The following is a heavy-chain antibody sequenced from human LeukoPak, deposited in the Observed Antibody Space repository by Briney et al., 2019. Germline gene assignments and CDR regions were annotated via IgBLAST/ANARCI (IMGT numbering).Heavy chain of an antibody. CDR1: GFTFSSYG. CDR3: ARVFVGATTIDY. D-gene: IGHD1-26*01. Sequence: GGSLRLSCAASGFTFSSYGMHWVRQAPGKGLEWVAVLSYDGSNKYYADFVKGRFTISRDNSKNTLYLQMNSLRAEDTAVYYCARVFVGATTIDYWGQGTLVTVSS. J-gene: IGHJ4*02. CDR2: LSYDGSNK. V-gene: IGHV3-30*03.